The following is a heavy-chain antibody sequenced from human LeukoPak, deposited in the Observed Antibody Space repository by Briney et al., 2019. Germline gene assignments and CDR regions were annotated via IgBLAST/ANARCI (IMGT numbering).Heavy chain of an antibody. D-gene: IGHD2-2*01. J-gene: IGHJ6*03. V-gene: IGHV1-69*05. Sequence: SVKVSCKASGGTFSSYAISWVRQAPGQGLEWMGGIIPIFGTANYAQKFQGRVTITTDESTSTAYMELSSLRSEDTAVYYCARVVVVRPLGNYYCYMDVWGKGTTVTVSS. CDR2: IIPIFGTA. CDR1: GGTFSSYA. CDR3: ARVVVVRPLGNYYCYMDV.